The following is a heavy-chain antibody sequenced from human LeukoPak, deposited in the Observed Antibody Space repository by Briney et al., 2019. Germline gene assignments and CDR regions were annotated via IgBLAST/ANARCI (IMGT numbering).Heavy chain of an antibody. CDR3: ARARGSGSYPFDY. CDR1: GFIFSDYS. CDR2: ISSNGGST. D-gene: IGHD1-26*01. J-gene: IGHJ4*02. V-gene: IGHV3-64*01. Sequence: GGSLRLSCAASGFIFSDYSMNWVRQAPGKGLEYVSAISSNGGSTYYANSVKGRFTISRDNSKNTLYLQMGSLRAEDMAVYYCARARGSGSYPFDYWGQGTLVTVSS.